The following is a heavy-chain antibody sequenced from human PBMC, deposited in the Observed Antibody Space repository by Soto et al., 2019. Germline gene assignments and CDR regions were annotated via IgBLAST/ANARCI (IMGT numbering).Heavy chain of an antibody. J-gene: IGHJ5*02. Sequence: PSETLSLTCAVSGYSISSSYYWGWIRQPPGKGLEWIGSIYHSGSTYYNPSLKSRVTISVDTSKNQFSLKLSSVTAADTAVYYCARDKGDDFWSGYYMVQRRRTVAWFAPWGQGTLVTVSS. CDR1: GYSISSSYY. CDR2: IYHSGST. D-gene: IGHD3-3*01. CDR3: ARDKGDDFWSGYYMVQRRRTVAWFAP. V-gene: IGHV4-38-2*01.